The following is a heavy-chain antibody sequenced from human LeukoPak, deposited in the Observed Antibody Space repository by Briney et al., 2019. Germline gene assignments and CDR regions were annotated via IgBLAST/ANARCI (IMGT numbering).Heavy chain of an antibody. D-gene: IGHD2-15*01. Sequence: SETLSLTCAVSGGSISSGGYSWSWIRQPPGKGLEWIGYIYHSGSTYYNPSLKSRVTISVDRSKNQFSLKLSSVTAADTAVYYCARGPRSKYCSAGSCGLGYWGQGTLVTVSS. CDR1: GGSISSGGYS. V-gene: IGHV4-30-2*01. CDR3: ARGPRSKYCSAGSCGLGY. CDR2: IYHSGST. J-gene: IGHJ4*02.